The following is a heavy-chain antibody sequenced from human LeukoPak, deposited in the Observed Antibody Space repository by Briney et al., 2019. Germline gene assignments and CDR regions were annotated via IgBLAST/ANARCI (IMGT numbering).Heavy chain of an antibody. CDR3: AKTPLLGFGYSYLVYFDY. CDR1: GFTFSSYW. V-gene: IGHV3-74*01. D-gene: IGHD5-18*01. J-gene: IGHJ4*02. Sequence: GGSLRLSCVASGFTFSSYWMHWVRQDPRKGLVWVSRINGDGRNINYADSVRGRFTISRDNAMNTLYLQMNTLRVEDTAVYYCAKTPLLGFGYSYLVYFDYWGQGTLVTVSS. CDR2: INGDGRNI.